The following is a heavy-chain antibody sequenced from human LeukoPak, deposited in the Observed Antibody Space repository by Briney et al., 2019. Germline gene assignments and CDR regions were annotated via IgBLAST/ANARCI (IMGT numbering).Heavy chain of an antibody. V-gene: IGHV4-38-2*02. CDR3: ARDKSYYYDSSAYYWFDP. CDR1: GYSISSGYY. Sequence: PSETLSLTCTVSGYSISSGYYWGWIRQPPGKGLEWTGSIDHSGSTYYNPSLKSRVTISVDTSKNQFSLKLISVTAADTALYYCARDKSYYYDSSAYYWFDPWGQGTLVTVSS. J-gene: IGHJ5*02. CDR2: IDHSGST. D-gene: IGHD3-22*01.